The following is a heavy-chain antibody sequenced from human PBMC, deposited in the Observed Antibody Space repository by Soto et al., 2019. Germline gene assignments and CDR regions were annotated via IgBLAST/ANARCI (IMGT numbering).Heavy chain of an antibody. V-gene: IGHV3-74*01. CDR2: INNDGSDT. Sequence: GGSLRLSCAASGFTFSDFWLHWVRQAPGKGQVWVARINNDGSDTSYADSVKGRFTMSRDNAKNMVYLQMNSLGVEDTAVYYCGSVFEYWGQGTQVTVSS. CDR1: GFTFSDFW. CDR3: GSVFEY. J-gene: IGHJ4*02.